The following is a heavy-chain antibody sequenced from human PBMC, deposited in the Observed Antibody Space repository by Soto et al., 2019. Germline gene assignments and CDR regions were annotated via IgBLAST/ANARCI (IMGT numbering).Heavy chain of an antibody. J-gene: IGHJ5*02. CDR1: GFTFSNYW. Sequence: PGGSLRLSCVASGFTFSNYWMGWVRQSPGKGLEWVANMKQDGSEKYYLDSVKGRFTISRDNAKNSLFLQMNSLRAEDTAVYYCAGRLYEIDPWGQGTLVIVS. V-gene: IGHV3-7*01. D-gene: IGHD3-16*01. CDR2: MKQDGSEK. CDR3: AGRLYEIDP.